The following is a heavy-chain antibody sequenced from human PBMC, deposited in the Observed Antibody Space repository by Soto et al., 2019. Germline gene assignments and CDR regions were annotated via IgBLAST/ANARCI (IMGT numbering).Heavy chain of an antibody. J-gene: IGHJ6*02. CDR1: GFTFTNYS. CDR2: IGDGGRFT. CDR3: AKDEQWELLDDDYYGMDV. V-gene: IGHV3-23*01. D-gene: IGHD1-26*01. Sequence: GGSLRLSCAASGFTFTNYSLSWGRPGPGKGLEWVSTIGDGGRFTYFADSVKGRFSISRDDSKNTLYLQMNSLRAEDTAVYYCAKDEQWELLDDDYYGMDVWGQGTTVTVSS.